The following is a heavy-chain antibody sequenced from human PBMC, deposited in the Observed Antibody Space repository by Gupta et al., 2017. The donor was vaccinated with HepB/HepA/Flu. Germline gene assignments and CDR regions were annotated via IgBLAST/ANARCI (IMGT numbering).Heavy chain of an antibody. CDR1: GGSFSGYY. V-gene: IGHV4-34*01. Sequence: QVQLQQWGAGLLKPSETLSLTCAVYGGSFSGYYWSWIRQPPGKGLEWIGEINHSGSTNYNPSLKSRVTISVDTSKNQFSLKLSSVTAADTAVYYCARGGGLRGWFDPWGQGTLVTVSS. D-gene: IGHD4-17*01. J-gene: IGHJ5*02. CDR2: INHSGST. CDR3: ARGGGLRGWFDP.